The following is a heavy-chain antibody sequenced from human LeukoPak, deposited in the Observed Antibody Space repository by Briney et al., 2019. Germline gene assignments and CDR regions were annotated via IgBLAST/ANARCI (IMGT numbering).Heavy chain of an antibody. V-gene: IGHV5-51*01. CDR1: GYTFTTYW. D-gene: IGHD3-3*01. CDR3: ARLGEDFGVVSWYMDV. J-gene: IGHJ6*03. CDR2: IYPGDSDT. Sequence: GESLKISCKGSGYTFTTYWIAWVRQMPGKGLEWMGIIYPGDSDTRYSPSFQGQVTISADKSISTAYLQWSSLKASDTAMYYCARLGEDFGVVSWYMDVWGKGTTVTVSS.